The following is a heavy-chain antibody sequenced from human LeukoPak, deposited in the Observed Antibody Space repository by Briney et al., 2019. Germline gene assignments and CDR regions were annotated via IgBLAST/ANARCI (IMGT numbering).Heavy chain of an antibody. CDR3: ARERGLAGLAPGVIPSYFDY. CDR1: GGSISSYY. V-gene: IGHV4-59*01. CDR2: IYYSGSS. Sequence: SETLSLTCTVSGGSISSYYWSWIRHPPGKGLEWIGYIYYSGSSNYNPSLKRRVTISVDTSKNQFSLKLSSGTAADTAVCYCARERGLAGLAPGVIPSYFDYWGQGTLVTVPS. D-gene: IGHD3/OR15-3a*01. J-gene: IGHJ4*02.